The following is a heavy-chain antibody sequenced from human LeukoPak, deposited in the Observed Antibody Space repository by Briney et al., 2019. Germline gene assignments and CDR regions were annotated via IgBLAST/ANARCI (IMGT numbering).Heavy chain of an antibody. CDR2: IYTSGST. D-gene: IGHD6-6*01. CDR1: GGSISDYY. J-gene: IGHJ5*01. CDR3: ARHRSPTSSSFFDS. Sequence: SETLSLTSTVSGGSISDYYWSWVRQPPGKGLEWLRYIYTSGSTNYNPSLKSRVTISADTSKNQFSLKLSSVTAADTAVYYCARHRSPTSSSFFDSWGQGTLVSVSS. V-gene: IGHV4-4*09.